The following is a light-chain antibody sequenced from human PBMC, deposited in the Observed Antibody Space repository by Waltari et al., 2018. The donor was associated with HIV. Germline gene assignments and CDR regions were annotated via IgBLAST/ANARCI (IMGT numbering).Light chain of an antibody. Sequence: VLPQSPGTLSVSPGESPTLSCRASQRIDTTSLSWYQQKPGQAPRLVIYGASTRDSGIPPRFSGSGSGTDFTLTISSLQPEDFASYYCLQDYNLPGAFGQGTRVEIK. CDR2: GAS. CDR1: QRIDTTS. CDR3: LQDYNLPGA. V-gene: IGKV3D-7*01. J-gene: IGKJ1*01.